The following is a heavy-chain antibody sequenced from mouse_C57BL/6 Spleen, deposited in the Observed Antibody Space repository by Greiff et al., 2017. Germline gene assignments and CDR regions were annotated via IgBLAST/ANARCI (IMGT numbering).Heavy chain of an antibody. J-gene: IGHJ4*01. V-gene: IGHV1-69*01. CDR3: ARGELLRYAMDY. Sequence: VKLQQPGAELVMPGASVKLSCKASGYTFTSYWMHWVKQRPGQGLEWIGEIDPSDSYTNYNQKFKGKSTLTVDKSSSTAYMQLSSLTSEDSAVYYCARGELLRYAMDYWGQGTSVTVSS. D-gene: IGHD1-1*01. CDR2: IDPSDSYT. CDR1: GYTFTSYW.